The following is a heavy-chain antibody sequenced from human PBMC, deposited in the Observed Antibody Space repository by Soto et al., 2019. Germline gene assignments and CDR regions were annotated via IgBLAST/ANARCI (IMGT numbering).Heavy chain of an antibody. D-gene: IGHD4-17*01. CDR3: ARFSWYDGDSVSNYYMDF. V-gene: IGHV4-39*01. CDR2: IAYSGNT. CDR1: GDSLASSSYY. Sequence: HRQESGPGLVKPSETLSLTCSVSGDSLASSSYYWAWIRQPPGRGLEWIGRIAYSGNTYYKPSLRGRAALSGSTAKNKCSLRLTFVTAVDTAVYYCARFSWYDGDSVSNYYMDFWCNGAPFTVSS. J-gene: IGHJ6*03.